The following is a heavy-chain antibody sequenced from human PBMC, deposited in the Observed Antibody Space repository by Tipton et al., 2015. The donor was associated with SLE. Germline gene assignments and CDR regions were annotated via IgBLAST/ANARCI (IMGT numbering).Heavy chain of an antibody. J-gene: IGHJ4*02. CDR2: INSDGTST. V-gene: IGHV3-74*01. CDR3: AKQGEVAFDY. CDR1: GFSFSRYW. Sequence: SLRLSCAASGFSFSRYWMHWVRQVPGKGLVWVSRINSDGTSTTYADSVRGRFTISRDNSKNILYLQMDSLRAEDTALYYCAKQGEVAFDYWGQGTLVTVSS. D-gene: IGHD5-12*01.